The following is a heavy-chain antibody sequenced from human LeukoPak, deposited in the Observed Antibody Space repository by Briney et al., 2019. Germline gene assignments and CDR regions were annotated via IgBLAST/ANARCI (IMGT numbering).Heavy chain of an antibody. D-gene: IGHD2-2*01. Sequence: GGSLRLSCAASGFTFSSYAMSWVRQAPGKGLEWVSAISGSGGSTYYADSVKGRFTISRDNSKNTLYLQMNSLRAEDTAVYYCAREDIVVVPAATAFFDYWGQGTLVTVSS. CDR2: ISGSGGST. CDR3: AREDIVVVPAATAFFDY. CDR1: GFTFSSYA. J-gene: IGHJ4*02. V-gene: IGHV3-23*01.